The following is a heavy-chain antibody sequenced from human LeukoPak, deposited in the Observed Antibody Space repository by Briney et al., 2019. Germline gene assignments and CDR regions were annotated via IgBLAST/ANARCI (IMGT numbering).Heavy chain of an antibody. CDR1: GITFSSYG. D-gene: IGHD4-17*01. Sequence: GGSLRLSCAASGITFSSYGMSWVRQAPGKGLEWVSSISSTGGTTYYADSVKGRFTISRDNSKNTLYLQMNSLRAEDTAVYYCARDSTTVTTLVYYYYYMDVWGKGTTVTISS. V-gene: IGHV3-23*01. CDR3: ARDSTTVTTLVYYYYYMDV. CDR2: ISSTGGTT. J-gene: IGHJ6*03.